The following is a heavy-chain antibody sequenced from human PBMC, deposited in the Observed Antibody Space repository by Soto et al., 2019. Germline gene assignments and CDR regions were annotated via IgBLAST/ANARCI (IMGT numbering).Heavy chain of an antibody. CDR2: IYYSGST. CDR3: ARLFYDYVWGSYRGLPPAYFNY. V-gene: IGHV4-59*01. CDR1: GGSISSYY. Sequence: SETLSLTCTVSGGSISSYYWSWIRQPPGKGLEWIGYIYYSGSTNYNPSLKSRVTISVDTSKNQFSLKLSSVTAADTAVYYCARLFYDYVWGSYRGLPPAYFNYWGQETLVTVSS. D-gene: IGHD3-16*02. J-gene: IGHJ4*02.